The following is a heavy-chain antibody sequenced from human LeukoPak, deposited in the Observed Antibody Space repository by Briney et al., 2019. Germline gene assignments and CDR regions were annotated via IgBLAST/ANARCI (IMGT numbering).Heavy chain of an antibody. CDR2: ITCDGGNK. CDR3: AKEKAIATINYGLDV. J-gene: IGHJ6*02. V-gene: IGHV3-30*04. CDR1: GFTFSSYA. D-gene: IGHD1-1*01. Sequence: PGGSLRLSCAASGFTFSSYAMHWVRQAPGKGLEWVAVITCDGGNKVYADSVKGRFTISRDNSKNTLYLQMNSLRGEDTAVYYCAKEKAIATINYGLDVWGQGTTVTVSS.